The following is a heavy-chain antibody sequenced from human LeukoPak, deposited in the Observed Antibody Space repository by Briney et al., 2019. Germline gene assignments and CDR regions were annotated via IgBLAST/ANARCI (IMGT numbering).Heavy chain of an antibody. D-gene: IGHD6-6*01. CDR3: ARRGRSSNYFDY. CDR2: IYYSGST. V-gene: IGHV4-59*01. Sequence: SETLSLTCTVSGGSISSYYWSWIRQPPGKGLEWIGYIYYSGSTNYNPSLKSRVTISVDTSKDQFSLKLSSVTAADTAVYYCARRGRSSNYFDYWGQGTLVTVSS. J-gene: IGHJ4*02. CDR1: GGSISSYY.